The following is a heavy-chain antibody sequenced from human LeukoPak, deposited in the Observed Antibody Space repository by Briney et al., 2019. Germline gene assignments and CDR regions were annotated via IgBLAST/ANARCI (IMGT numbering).Heavy chain of an antibody. D-gene: IGHD2-15*01. CDR2: LSGNGITT. Sequence: AGGSLRLSCAASGFAFSAYGMSWVRQAPGKGLEWVSALSGNGITTYYADSVKGRFTISRDNSKNTMYLQMNSLRAEDTAVYYCAKDGGSWNFDYWGQGTLVTVSS. CDR3: AKDGGSWNFDY. J-gene: IGHJ4*02. V-gene: IGHV3-23*01. CDR1: GFAFSAYG.